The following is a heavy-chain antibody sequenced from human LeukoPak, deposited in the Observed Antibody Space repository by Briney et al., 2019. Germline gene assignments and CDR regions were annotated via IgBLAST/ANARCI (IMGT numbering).Heavy chain of an antibody. Sequence: GGSLRLSCAASGFTFSTYAMSWVRQAPGKGLEWVSTIYYSGGNTYSADSVKGRFTISRDNAKNTLYLQMNSLRVGDTAVYYCAKDQGQAVVPRRFDYWGQGTLVTVSS. J-gene: IGHJ4*02. CDR2: IYYSGGNT. D-gene: IGHD2-2*01. CDR1: GFTFSTYA. V-gene: IGHV3-23*01. CDR3: AKDQGQAVVPRRFDY.